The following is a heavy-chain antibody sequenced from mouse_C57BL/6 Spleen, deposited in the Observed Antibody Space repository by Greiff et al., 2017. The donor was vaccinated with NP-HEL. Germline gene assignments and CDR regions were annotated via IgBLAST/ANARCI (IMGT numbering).Heavy chain of an antibody. J-gene: IGHJ2*01. Sequence: EVQLVESGGGLVKPGGSLKLSCAASGFTFSSYAMSWVRQTPEKRLEWVATISDGGSYTYYPDNVKGRFTISRDNAKNNLYLQMSHLKSEDTAMYYCARGLRFDSWGPGTPLTVSS. CDR1: GFTFSSYA. CDR3: ARGLRFDS. CDR2: ISDGGSYT. D-gene: IGHD3-1*01. V-gene: IGHV5-4*01.